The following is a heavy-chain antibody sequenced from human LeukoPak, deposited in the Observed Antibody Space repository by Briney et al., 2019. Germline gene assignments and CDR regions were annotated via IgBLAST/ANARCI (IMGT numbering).Heavy chain of an antibody. CDR3: ARVRGYSRDF. V-gene: IGHV3-21*01. D-gene: IGHD5-12*01. J-gene: IGHJ4*02. CDR1: GFTFSSYT. CDR2: IAGDSAHI. Sequence: GGSLRLSCAASGFTFSSYTMNWVRQAPGKGLDWVSSIAGDSAHIFYADSVQGRFIISRDDATNSLYLQMSGLTAEDTAVYYCARVRGYSRDFWGQGTLVTVSS.